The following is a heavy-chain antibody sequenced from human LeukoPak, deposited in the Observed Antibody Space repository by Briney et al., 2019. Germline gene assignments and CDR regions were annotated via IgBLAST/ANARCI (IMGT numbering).Heavy chain of an antibody. J-gene: IGHJ4*01. V-gene: IGHV4-34*01. CDR3: ASYYGDFDY. Sequence: SETLSLTCAVYGGSFSGYYWSWIRQPPGKGLEWIGEINHSGSTNYNPSLKSRVTISVDTSKNQFSLKLSSVTAADTAVYYCASYYGDFDYWGQEPWSPSPQ. D-gene: IGHD4-17*01. CDR2: INHSGST. CDR1: GGSFSGYY.